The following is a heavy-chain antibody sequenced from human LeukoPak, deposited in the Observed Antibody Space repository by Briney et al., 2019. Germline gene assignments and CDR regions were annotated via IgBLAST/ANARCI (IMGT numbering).Heavy chain of an antibody. CDR2: IKPDGSKR. J-gene: IGHJ4*02. D-gene: IGHD3-10*02. Sequence: GGSLRLSCAASGFTFNTYWMSWVRQAPGKGLEWVATIKPDGSKRYYADSVKGRFSISRDNTKNSLYLQMNSLRAEDTAVYCAREVRSGRNYFVFADYWGQGTLVTVSS. V-gene: IGHV3-7*01. CDR3: AREVRSGRNYFVFADY. CDR1: GFTFNTYW.